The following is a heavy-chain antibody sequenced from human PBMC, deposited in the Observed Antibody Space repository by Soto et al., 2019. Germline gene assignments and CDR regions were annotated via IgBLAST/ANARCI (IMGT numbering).Heavy chain of an antibody. CDR1: GFMFSSFG. J-gene: IGHJ3*01. V-gene: IGHV3-30*18. CDR2: ISYDGTYQ. CDR3: AKQHSDLVIGAFDV. Sequence: VGSLRLSCAASGFMFSSFGIHWVRQAPGKGLEWVAVISYDGTYQYYDDSVKGRFTISRDNFGNTVALQMNSLRPEDTAVYYCAKQHSDLVIGAFDVWGPGAVVTVSS. D-gene: IGHD4-4*01.